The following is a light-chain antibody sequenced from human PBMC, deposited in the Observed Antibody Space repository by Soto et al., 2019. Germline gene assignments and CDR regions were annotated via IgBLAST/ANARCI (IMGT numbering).Light chain of an antibody. CDR1: SSDVAGSDY. Sequence: QSALTQSPSASGSPGQSVTISCTGTSSDVAGSDYVSWYQQHPGKAPKLIIYEVTKRPAGVPDRFSGSKSGNTASLTVSGLQADDESYYYCSSFARGDNPHVLFGGGTKLTVL. CDR2: EVT. CDR3: SSFARGDNPHVL. J-gene: IGLJ2*01. V-gene: IGLV2-8*01.